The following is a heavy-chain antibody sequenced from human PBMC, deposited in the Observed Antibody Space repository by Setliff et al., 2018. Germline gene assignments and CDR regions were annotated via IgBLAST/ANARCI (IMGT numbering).Heavy chain of an antibody. CDR3: ARGGGYGSGGSFNNAPFDY. CDR2: IYHAGST. CDR1: GGSISSYD. Sequence: SETLSLTCTVSGGSISSYDWSWIRQPPGKGLEWIGYIYHAGSTYYNPSLESRVTISIDKPNKQFSLELRSLTAADTALYYCARGGGYGSGGSFNNAPFDYWGQGMLVTVSS. V-gene: IGHV4-59*04. J-gene: IGHJ4*02. D-gene: IGHD3-10*01.